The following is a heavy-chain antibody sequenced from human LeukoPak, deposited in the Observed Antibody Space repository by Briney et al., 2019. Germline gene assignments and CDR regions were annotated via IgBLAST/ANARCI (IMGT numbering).Heavy chain of an antibody. Sequence: PGGSLRLSCAASGFTFSNYAMSWVRQAPGKGLEWVSSISSSSSYIYYADSVKGRFTISRDNAKNSLYLQMNSLRAGDTAVYYCARDSSSWYPFDYWGQGTLVTVSS. V-gene: IGHV3-21*01. D-gene: IGHD6-13*01. CDR3: ARDSSSWYPFDY. CDR1: GFTFSNYA. CDR2: ISSSSSYI. J-gene: IGHJ4*02.